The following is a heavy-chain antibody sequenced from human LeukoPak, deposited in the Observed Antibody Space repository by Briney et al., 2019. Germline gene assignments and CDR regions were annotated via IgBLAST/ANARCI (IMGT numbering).Heavy chain of an antibody. CDR2: TYYRSKWYN. CDR3: ARGSSGWYQTGNLFDY. Sequence: QSQTLSLTCAISGDSVSSNSAAWNWIRQSPSRGLEWLGRTYYRSKWYNDHAVSVKSRITINPDTSKNQFSLQLNSVTPEDTAVYYCARGSSGWYQTGNLFDYWGQGTLVTVSS. V-gene: IGHV6-1*01. D-gene: IGHD6-19*01. J-gene: IGHJ4*02. CDR1: GDSVSSNSAA.